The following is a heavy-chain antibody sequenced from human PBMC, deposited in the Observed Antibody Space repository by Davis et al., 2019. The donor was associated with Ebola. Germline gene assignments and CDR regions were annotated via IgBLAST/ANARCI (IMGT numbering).Heavy chain of an antibody. CDR3: TSHYGSGSYYWAIFDY. J-gene: IGHJ4*02. CDR1: GFTFSNAW. CDR2: IKSKTDGGTT. D-gene: IGHD3-10*01. Sequence: PGGSLRFSCAASGFTFSNAWMSWVRQAPGKGLEWVGRIKSKTDGGTTDYAAPVKGRFTISRDDSKNTLYLQMNSLKTEDTAVYYCTSHYGSGSYYWAIFDYWGQGTLVTVSS. V-gene: IGHV3-15*01.